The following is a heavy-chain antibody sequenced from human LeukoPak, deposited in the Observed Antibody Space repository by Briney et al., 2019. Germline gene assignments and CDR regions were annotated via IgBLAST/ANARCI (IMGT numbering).Heavy chain of an antibody. D-gene: IGHD3-3*01. CDR3: ARGSNYDFWSGYSTEYFFDY. Sequence: GGSLRLSCAASGFTVSSNYMSWVRQAPGKGLEWVSAISGSGGSTYYADSVRGRFTISRDNSKNTLYLQMNSLRAEDTAVYYCARGSNYDFWSGYSTEYFFDYWGQGTLVTVSS. V-gene: IGHV3-23*01. J-gene: IGHJ4*02. CDR2: ISGSGGST. CDR1: GFTVSSNY.